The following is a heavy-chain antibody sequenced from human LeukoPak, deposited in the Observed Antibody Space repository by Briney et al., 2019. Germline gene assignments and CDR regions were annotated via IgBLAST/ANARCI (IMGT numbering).Heavy chain of an antibody. D-gene: IGHD6-6*01. CDR3: ARHDAGIAARPFDN. CDR1: GGSISTYY. V-gene: IGHV4-4*09. J-gene: IGHJ4*02. CDR2: IHASGST. Sequence: SETLSLTCTVSGGSISTYYWSWIRRPPGKGLEWIAYIHASGSTNYNPSLKSRITISADTSKNQFSLKLSSVTAADTAVYYCARHDAGIAARPFDNWGQGTLVTVSS.